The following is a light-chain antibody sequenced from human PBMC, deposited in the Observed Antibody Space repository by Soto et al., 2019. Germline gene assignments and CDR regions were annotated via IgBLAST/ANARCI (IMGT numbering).Light chain of an antibody. Sequence: EIVLTQSPGTLSLSPGERATLSCRASQSVSSSYLAWYQQKPGQAPRLLIYGASSRATGIPDRFSGSGSGTGFTLTISRLEPEDFAVYYCQQYGSSPASTFGGGTKVDIK. CDR3: QQYGSSPAST. V-gene: IGKV3-20*01. CDR1: QSVSSSY. J-gene: IGKJ4*01. CDR2: GAS.